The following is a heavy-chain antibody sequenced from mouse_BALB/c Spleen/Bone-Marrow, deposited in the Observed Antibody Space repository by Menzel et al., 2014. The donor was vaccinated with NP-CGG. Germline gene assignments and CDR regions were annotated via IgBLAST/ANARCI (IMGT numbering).Heavy chain of an antibody. V-gene: IGHV4-1*02. D-gene: IGHD1-1*01. CDR2: INPDSSTI. CDR1: GFDFSRYW. J-gene: IGHJ3*01. Sequence: EVKVVESGGGLVQPGGSLKLSCAASGFDFSRYWMSWVRQAPGKGLEWIGEINPDSSTINYTPSLKDKFIISRDNAKNTLYLQMGKVRSENTALYYCSRLSYYGRLAYWGQGTLVTVSA. CDR3: SRLSYYGRLAY.